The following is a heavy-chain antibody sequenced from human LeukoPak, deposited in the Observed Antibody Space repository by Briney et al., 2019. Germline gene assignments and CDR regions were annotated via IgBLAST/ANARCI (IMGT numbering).Heavy chain of an antibody. CDR2: ISGSGGST. CDR3: AKDGLQYPCVYGMDV. Sequence: GGSLRLSCAASGFTFSSYAMSWVRQAPGKGLEWVSAISGSGGSTYYADSVKGRFTISRDNSKNTLYLQMNSLRAEDTAVYYCAKDGLQYPCVYGMDVWGQGTTVTVSS. CDR1: GFTFSSYA. D-gene: IGHD4-11*01. V-gene: IGHV3-23*01. J-gene: IGHJ6*02.